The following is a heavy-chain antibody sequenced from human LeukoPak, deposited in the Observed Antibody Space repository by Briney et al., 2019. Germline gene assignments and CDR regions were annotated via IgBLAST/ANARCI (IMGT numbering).Heavy chain of an antibody. Sequence: GNPLNISCMCSGYSFTTYWIYWGRPVPAKGLEWMGLIQPADSQTRYNPSFQGQVTLSDDKSINTAYLQWSSLRPSDTAMYYCARRLRTGGFDIWGQGTEVTVSS. CDR3: ARRLRTGGFDI. CDR1: GYSFTTYW. J-gene: IGHJ3*02. CDR2: IQPADSQT. V-gene: IGHV5-51*01. D-gene: IGHD1-1*01.